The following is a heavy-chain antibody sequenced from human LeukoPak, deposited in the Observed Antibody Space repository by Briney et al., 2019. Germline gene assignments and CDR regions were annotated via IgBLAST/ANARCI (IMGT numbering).Heavy chain of an antibody. Sequence: GGSLRLSCAASGFTFSSYAMSWVRQAPGKGLEWVSAISGSGGSTYYADSVKGRFTISRDNSKNTLYLQMNSLRAEDTAVYYCAKVRMYYYDSSGYYLDYWGQGTLVTVSS. D-gene: IGHD3-22*01. CDR3: AKVRMYYYDSSGYYLDY. CDR1: GFTFSSYA. V-gene: IGHV3-23*01. J-gene: IGHJ4*02. CDR2: ISGSGGST.